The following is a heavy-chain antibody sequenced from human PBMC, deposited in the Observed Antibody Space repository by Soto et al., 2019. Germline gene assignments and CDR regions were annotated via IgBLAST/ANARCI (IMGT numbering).Heavy chain of an antibody. V-gene: IGHV3-23*01. CDR2: ISGSGDQT. Sequence: EVQLLESGGGLLQPGGSLRLSCAASGFTFSSSAMNWVRQGPGTRLEWVSSISGSGDQTYYADSVRGRLTISRDNSKKMLYLQMTSLKGEDTAIYYCEKGTWRSGWFNPGGQGTLDTVYS. D-gene: IGHD3-3*01. J-gene: IGHJ5*02. CDR3: EKGTWRSGWFNP. CDR1: GFTFSSSA.